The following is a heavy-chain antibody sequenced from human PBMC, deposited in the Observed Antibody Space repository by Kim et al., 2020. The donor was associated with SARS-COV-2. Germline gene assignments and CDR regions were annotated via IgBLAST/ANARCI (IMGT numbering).Heavy chain of an antibody. CDR2: INPNSGGT. Sequence: ASVKVSCKASGYTFTGYYMHWVRQAPGQGLEWMGWINPNSGGTNYAQKFQGRVTMTRDTSISTAYMELSRLRSDDTAVYYCARDIPYGGYPDYWGQGTLVTVSS. CDR3: ARDIPYGGYPDY. V-gene: IGHV1-2*02. J-gene: IGHJ4*02. CDR1: GYTFTGYY. D-gene: IGHD5-12*01.